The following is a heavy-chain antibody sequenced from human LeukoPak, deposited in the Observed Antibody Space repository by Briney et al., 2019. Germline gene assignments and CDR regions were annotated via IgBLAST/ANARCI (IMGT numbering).Heavy chain of an antibody. V-gene: IGHV3-20*04. Sequence: GGSLRLSCAASGFTFDDYGMSWVRHAPGKGLEWVSDINWNGGSTVYADSVKGRFTISRGNAKNSLYLQMNSLRAEDTAVYYCARELYYGSGSYPSDYWGQGTLVTVSS. CDR3: ARELYYGSGSYPSDY. D-gene: IGHD3-10*01. J-gene: IGHJ4*02. CDR1: GFTFDDYG. CDR2: INWNGGST.